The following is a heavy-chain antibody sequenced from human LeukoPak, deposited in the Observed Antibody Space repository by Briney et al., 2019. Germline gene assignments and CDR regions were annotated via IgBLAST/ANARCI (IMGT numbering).Heavy chain of an antibody. V-gene: IGHV3-23*01. Sequence: PGGSLRLSCAASGFTFSSYAMSWVRQAPGKGLEWVSAISGSGGSTYYADSVKGRFTISRDNAKNSLYLQMNSLRDEDRAVYYCLKSSVYSGYDGDYWGQGTLVSVSS. J-gene: IGHJ4*02. CDR3: LKSSVYSGYDGDY. CDR2: ISGSGGST. CDR1: GFTFSSYA. D-gene: IGHD5-12*01.